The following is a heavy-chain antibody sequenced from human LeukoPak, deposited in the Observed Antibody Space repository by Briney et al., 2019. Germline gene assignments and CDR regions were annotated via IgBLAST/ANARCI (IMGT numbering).Heavy chain of an antibody. CDR1: GFTFSSYW. CDR2: INSDGSST. V-gene: IGHV3-74*01. CDR3: ARPLGERNYFDY. D-gene: IGHD3-16*01. J-gene: IGHJ4*02. Sequence: PGGSLRLSCAASGFTFSSYWMHWVRQAPGKGLVWVSRINSDGSSTSYADSVKGQLTISRDNAKNTLYLQMNSLRAEDTAVYYCARPLGERNYFDYWGQGTLVTVSS.